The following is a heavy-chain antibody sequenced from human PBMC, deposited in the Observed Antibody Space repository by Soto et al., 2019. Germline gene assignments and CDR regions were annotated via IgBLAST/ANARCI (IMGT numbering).Heavy chain of an antibody. CDR3: ARDRSRSSSANYYYYYGMDV. V-gene: IGHV1-2*04. D-gene: IGHD6-6*01. CDR1: GYSFTGYS. Sequence: GASVKVSCKASGYSFTGYSMHWVRQAPGQGLEWMGWINPNNGATNYARKFQGWVTMIRDTSISTAYMELRSLRSDDTAVYYCARDRSRSSSANYYYYYGMDVWSQGTTVTVSS. CDR2: INPNNGAT. J-gene: IGHJ6*02.